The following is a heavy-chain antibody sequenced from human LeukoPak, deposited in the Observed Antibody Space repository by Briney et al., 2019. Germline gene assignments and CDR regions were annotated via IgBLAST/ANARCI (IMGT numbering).Heavy chain of an antibody. J-gene: IGHJ4*02. V-gene: IGHV3-23*01. Sequence: GGSLRLSCAVSGFTFSSYAMTWVRQTPGKGLEWVSAITASGGSTYYADSVKGRFTISRDNSKNTLYLQMDSLRGEDTAVYYCAKDFRIGYSAHFDYWGQGALVTVSS. D-gene: IGHD2-21*01. CDR3: AKDFRIGYSAHFDY. CDR1: GFTFSSYA. CDR2: ITASGGST.